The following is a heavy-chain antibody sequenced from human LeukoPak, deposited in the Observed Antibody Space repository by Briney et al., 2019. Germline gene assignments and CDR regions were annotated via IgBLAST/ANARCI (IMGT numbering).Heavy chain of an antibody. CDR2: ISYDGSNK. D-gene: IGHD6-19*01. V-gene: IGHV3-30-3*01. CDR3: ARRDSGWYLTLDY. Sequence: GGSLRLSCAASGFTFSSYAMHWVRQAPGKGLEWVAVISYDGSNKYYADSVKGRFTISRDNSKNALYLQMNSLRAEDTAVYYCARRDSGWYLTLDYWGQGTLVTVSS. J-gene: IGHJ4*02. CDR1: GFTFSSYA.